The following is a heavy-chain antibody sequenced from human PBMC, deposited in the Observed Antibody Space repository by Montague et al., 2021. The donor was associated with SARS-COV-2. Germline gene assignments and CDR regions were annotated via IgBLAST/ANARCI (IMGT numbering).Heavy chain of an antibody. CDR1: GGPITSYY. CDR2: IYHSGST. V-gene: IGHV4-59*08. J-gene: IGHJ4*02. D-gene: IGHD6-13*01. CDR3: ARHLKVSYYIAAAGAHDY. Sequence: SETLSLTCAVSGGPITSYYWNWIRQPPGKGLEYIGYIYHSGSTTYNPSLKSRVPISVDTSKNQFSLKLRSVTAADTAVYYCARHLKVSYYIAAAGAHDYWGQGTLVTVSS.